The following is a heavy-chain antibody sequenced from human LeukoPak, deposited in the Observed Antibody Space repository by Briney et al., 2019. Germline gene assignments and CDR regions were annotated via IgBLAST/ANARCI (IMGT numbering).Heavy chain of an antibody. CDR2: IYYSGST. CDR3: AREGGGNSVYYYYMDV. V-gene: IGHV4-31*03. J-gene: IGHJ6*03. CDR1: DGSISSGGYY. Sequence: PSETLSLTCTVSDGSISSGGYYWSWIRQHPGKGLEWIGYIYYSGSTYYNPSLKSRVTISVDTSKNQFSLKLSSVTAADTAVYYCAREGGGNSVYYYYMDVWGQGTTVTVSS. D-gene: IGHD4-23*01.